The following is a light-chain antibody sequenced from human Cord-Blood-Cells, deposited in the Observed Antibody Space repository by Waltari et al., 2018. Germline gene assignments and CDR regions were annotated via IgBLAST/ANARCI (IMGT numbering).Light chain of an antibody. Sequence: QSVLTQPPSVSGAPGQRVTISCTGSSSNIGAGYDVHWYQQLPGTAPKLLIYGNSNRPSGVPDRFSSSKSGPSASLAITGLQAEDEADYYCQSYDSSLSGVVFGGGTKLTVL. CDR1: SSNIGAGYD. CDR2: GNS. V-gene: IGLV1-40*01. J-gene: IGLJ2*01. CDR3: QSYDSSLSGVV.